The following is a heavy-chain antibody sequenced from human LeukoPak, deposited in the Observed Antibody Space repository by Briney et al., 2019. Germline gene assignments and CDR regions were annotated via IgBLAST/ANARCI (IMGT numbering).Heavy chain of an antibody. CDR1: GGSFSGYY. Sequence: SETLSLTCAVYGGSFSGYYWSWIRQPPGKGLEWIGEINHSGSTNYNPSLKSRVTISVDTSKNQFSLKLSSVTAADTAVYYCARRGSYRRFDYWGQGTLVTVSS. D-gene: IGHD3-16*02. CDR2: INHSGST. CDR3: ARRGSYRRFDY. J-gene: IGHJ4*02. V-gene: IGHV4-34*01.